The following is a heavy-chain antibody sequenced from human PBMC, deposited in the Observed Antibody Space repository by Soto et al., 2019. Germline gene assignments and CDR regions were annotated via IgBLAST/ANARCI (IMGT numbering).Heavy chain of an antibody. CDR3: AREKGGYSGYDLVPGEY. CDR2: IFHDGYI. Sequence: PSETLSLTCSVSGDSISGSPYYWGWIRQPPGKRLEWIGSIFHDGYIVYTPSLKSRVTISVDTSKNQFSLKLSSVTAADTAVYYCAREKGGYSGYDLVPGEYWGQGTLVTVSS. CDR1: GDSISGSPYY. D-gene: IGHD5-12*01. V-gene: IGHV4-39*02. J-gene: IGHJ4*02.